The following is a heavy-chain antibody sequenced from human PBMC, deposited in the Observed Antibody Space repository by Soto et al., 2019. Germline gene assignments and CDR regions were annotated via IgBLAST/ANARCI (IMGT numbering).Heavy chain of an antibody. V-gene: IGHV3-72*01. CDR3: TRVSRDYYGMDV. J-gene: IGHJ6*02. Sequence: GGSLRLSCAGSGFTLSDHYIDWVRQTPGKGLEWVGRSRDKAQGYSTAYAASVKGRFTISRDDSKSIAYLQMNSLKTEDTAVYYCTRVSRDYYGMDVWGQGTTVTVSS. D-gene: IGHD2-2*01. CDR1: GFTLSDHY. CDR2: SRDKAQGYST.